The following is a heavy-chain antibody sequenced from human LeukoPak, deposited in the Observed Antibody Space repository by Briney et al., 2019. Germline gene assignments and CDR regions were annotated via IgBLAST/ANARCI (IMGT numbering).Heavy chain of an antibody. Sequence: SETLSLTCAVYGGSFSGYYWSWIRQPPGKGLEWIGEINHSGSTNYNPSLKSRVTISVDTSKNQFSLKLSSVTAADTAVYYCARGRRQQPRSSGLTNWFGPWGQGTLVTVSS. D-gene: IGHD6-13*01. CDR2: INHSGST. CDR1: GGSFSGYY. J-gene: IGHJ5*02. V-gene: IGHV4-34*01. CDR3: ARGRRQQPRSSGLTNWFGP.